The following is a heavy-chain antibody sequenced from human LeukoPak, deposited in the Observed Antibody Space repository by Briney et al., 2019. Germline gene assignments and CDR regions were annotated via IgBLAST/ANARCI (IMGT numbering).Heavy chain of an antibody. CDR1: GFTCSSSS. J-gene: IGHJ4*02. CDR3: AREGGYCSGGSCRFFDY. CDR2: ISPNGSYI. V-gene: IGHV3-21*06. D-gene: IGHD2-15*01. Sequence: GGSLTLSCAASGFTCSSSSMNCVRQSPGEGVEFVSSISPNGSYIYYADSVKGRFTISRDDAKNSLFLQMNSLRAEDTAVYYCAREGGYCSGGSCRFFDYWGQGTLVTVSS.